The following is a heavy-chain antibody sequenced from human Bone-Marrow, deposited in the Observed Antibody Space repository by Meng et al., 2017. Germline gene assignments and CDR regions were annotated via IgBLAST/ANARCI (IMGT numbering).Heavy chain of an antibody. J-gene: IGHJ6*02. CDR3: ARVGWFGELIYYYYYYGMDV. CDR2: INWNGGST. D-gene: IGHD3-10*01. V-gene: IGHV3-20*04. Sequence: GESLKISCAASGFTFSYYYMSGVRQAPGKGLEWVSGINWNGGSTGYADSVKGRFTISRDNAKNSLYLQMNSLRAEDTALYYCARVGWFGELIYYYYYYGMDVWGQGTTVTVSS. CDR1: GFTFSYYY.